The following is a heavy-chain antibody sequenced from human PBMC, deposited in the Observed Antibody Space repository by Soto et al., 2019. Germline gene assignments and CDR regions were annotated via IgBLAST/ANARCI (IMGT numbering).Heavy chain of an antibody. J-gene: IGHJ6*02. CDR1: GGSVSSGSYY. V-gene: IGHV4-61*01. Sequence: SETLSLTCTVSGGSVSSGSYYWSWIRQPPGKGLEWIGYIYYSGSTNYNPSLKSRVTISVDTSKNQFSLRLSSVTAAETAVYYCASALNGGYSYGYESGVRDAVYYYYGMDVWGQGTTVTVSS. D-gene: IGHD5-18*01. CDR2: IYYSGST. CDR3: ASALNGGYSYGYESGVRDAVYYYYGMDV.